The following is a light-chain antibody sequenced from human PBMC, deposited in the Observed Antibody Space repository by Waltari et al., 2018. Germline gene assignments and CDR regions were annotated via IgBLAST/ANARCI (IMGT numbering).Light chain of an antibody. J-gene: IGKJ4*01. CDR3: QQRSKWPRT. CDR2: DAF. V-gene: IGKV3-11*01. CDR1: QSISTD. Sequence: IVLTQSPATLSLSPGEGATLSCRASQSISTDLAWYQQKYGQAPRLLIYDAFNRATGIPARFSGSGSGTDFTLTINSLEPEDFAVYYCQQRSKWPRTFGGGTKVEIK.